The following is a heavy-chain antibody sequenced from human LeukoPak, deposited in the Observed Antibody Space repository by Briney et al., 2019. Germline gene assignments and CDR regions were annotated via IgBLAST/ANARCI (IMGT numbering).Heavy chain of an antibody. V-gene: IGHV3-21*01. D-gene: IGHD3-10*01. CDR3: ASHVLLWFGEFPS. J-gene: IGHJ4*02. Sequence: GGSLRLSCAASGFTFSSYSMNWVRQAPGKGLEWVSSISSSSSYIYYADSVKGRFTISRDNAKNSLYLQMNSLRAEDTAVYYCASHVLLWFGEFPSWGQGTLVTVSS. CDR1: GFTFSSYS. CDR2: ISSSSSYI.